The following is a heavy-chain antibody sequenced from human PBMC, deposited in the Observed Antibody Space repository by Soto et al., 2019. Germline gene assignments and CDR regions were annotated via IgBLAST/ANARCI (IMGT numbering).Heavy chain of an antibody. D-gene: IGHD4-17*01. CDR3: AKLTGDYGYYYYYYMDV. J-gene: IGHJ6*03. V-gene: IGHV3-23*01. CDR1: GFTFSSYA. CDR2: ISGSGGST. Sequence: GGSLRLSCAASGFTFSSYAMSWVRQAPGKGLEWVSAISGSGGSTYYADSVKGRFTISRDNSKNTLYLQMNSLRAEDTAVYYCAKLTGDYGYYYYYYMDVWGKGTTVTVSS.